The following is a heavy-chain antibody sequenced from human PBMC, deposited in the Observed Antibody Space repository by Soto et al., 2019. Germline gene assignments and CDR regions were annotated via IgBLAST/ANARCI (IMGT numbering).Heavy chain of an antibody. D-gene: IGHD2-8*01. Sequence: ASLKVSCKASGYTFTTYDISWVRQAPGQGLEWMGRISTYNGNTNYPQSLQGRLTMTTDTSTTPAYMELRSLRSDDTAVYYCARDPYHVLMVNAPNFYGMDVWGQGTTITVTS. V-gene: IGHV1-18*01. CDR3: ARDPYHVLMVNAPNFYGMDV. CDR2: ISTYNGNT. CDR1: GYTFTTYD. J-gene: IGHJ6*02.